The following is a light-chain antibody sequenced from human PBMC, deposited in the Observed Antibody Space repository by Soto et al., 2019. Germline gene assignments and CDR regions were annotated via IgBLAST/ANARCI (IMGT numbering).Light chain of an antibody. Sequence: EIVMTQSPATLSVSPGERATLSCRASQIVRSSLAWYQQKPDQAPRLLIYGASTRAPGIPARFDGSGSGTEFTLTIRSLQSEDFAIYYCQQYNNWPAITFGQGTRREIK. CDR2: GAS. CDR3: QQYNNWPAIT. CDR1: QIVRSS. J-gene: IGKJ5*01. V-gene: IGKV3-15*01.